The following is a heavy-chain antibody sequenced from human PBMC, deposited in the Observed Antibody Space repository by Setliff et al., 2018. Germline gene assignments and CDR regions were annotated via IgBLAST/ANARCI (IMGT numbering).Heavy chain of an antibody. Sequence: ASVKVSCKASGYTFTSHYMHWVRQAPGLGLEWMGTINPSSGRTSYAQKFQGTVTMTRDTSTSTVYMDMSSLRSEDTAVYYCVRRVYSSSSGYYHYYMDVWGKGTTVTVSS. CDR1: GYTFTSHY. CDR3: VRRVYSSSSGYYHYYMDV. CDR2: INPSSGRT. J-gene: IGHJ6*03. D-gene: IGHD6-6*01. V-gene: IGHV1-46*01.